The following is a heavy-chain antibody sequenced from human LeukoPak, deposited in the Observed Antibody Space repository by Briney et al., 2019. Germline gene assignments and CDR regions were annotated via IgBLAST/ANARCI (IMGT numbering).Heavy chain of an antibody. CDR1: GFTFDDYG. D-gene: IGHD5-18*01. CDR2: INWNGGST. Sequence: PGGSLRLSCAASGFTFDDYGMSWVRQAPGKGLEWVSGINWNGGSTGYADSVKGRFTISRDNAMNSLYLQMNSLRAEGTALYYCAGGIQLWLGAFDIWGQGTMVTVSS. J-gene: IGHJ3*02. V-gene: IGHV3-20*04. CDR3: AGGIQLWLGAFDI.